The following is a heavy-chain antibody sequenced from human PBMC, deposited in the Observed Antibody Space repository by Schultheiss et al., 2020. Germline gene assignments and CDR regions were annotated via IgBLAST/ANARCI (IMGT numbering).Heavy chain of an antibody. J-gene: IGHJ4*02. CDR2: IYYSGST. CDR3: ARASDTVTTSVFDY. CDR1: GGSISSSSYY. V-gene: IGHV4-39*01. Sequence: SETLSLTCTVSGGSISSSSYYWGWIRQPPGKGLEWIGSIYYSGSTYYNPSLKSRVTISVDTSKNQFSLKLSSVTAADTAVYYCARASDTVTTSVFDYWGQGTLVTVSS. D-gene: IGHD4-17*01.